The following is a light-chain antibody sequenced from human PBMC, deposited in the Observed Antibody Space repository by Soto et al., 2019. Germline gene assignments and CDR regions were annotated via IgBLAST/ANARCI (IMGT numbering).Light chain of an antibody. CDR1: RSVSSY. V-gene: IGKV3-11*01. CDR3: QQRSNWPPIT. CDR2: GAS. Sequence: EIVLTQSPATLSLSPGESATLSCRASRSVSSYLAWYQQKPGQAPRLLIYGASSRATGIPDRFSGSGSGTDFTLTISSLEPEDFAVYYCQQRSNWPPITFGQGTRLEIK. J-gene: IGKJ5*01.